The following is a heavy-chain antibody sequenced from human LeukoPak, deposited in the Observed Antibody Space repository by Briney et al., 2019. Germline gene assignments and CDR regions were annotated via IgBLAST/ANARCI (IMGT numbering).Heavy chain of an antibody. CDR3: ARVGIEGGSYYFDY. CDR2: IESDGSGT. CDR1: GFTFSSYW. D-gene: IGHD1-26*01. Sequence: GGSLRLSCAASGFTFSSYWMHWVRKGPGKGLVWVSRIESDGSGTTYADSVKGRFTISRDNAKNTLYLQMNSLRVEDTAVYYCARVGIEGGSYYFDYWGQGTLVTVSS. V-gene: IGHV3-74*01. J-gene: IGHJ4*02.